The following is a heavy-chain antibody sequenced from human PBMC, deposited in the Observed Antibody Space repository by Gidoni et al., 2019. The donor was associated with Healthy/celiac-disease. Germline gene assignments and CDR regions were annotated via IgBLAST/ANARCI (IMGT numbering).Heavy chain of an antibody. CDR1: GYRFTSYW. Sequence: EVQLVQSGAEVKKRGESLRISCKGSGYRFTSYWISWVRQMPGKGLEWMGRIDPSDSYTNYSPSFQGHVTISADKSISTAYLQWSSLKASDTAMYYCARLGYSSSSGWYFDLWGRGTLVTVSS. CDR2: IDPSDSYT. J-gene: IGHJ2*01. V-gene: IGHV5-10-1*03. D-gene: IGHD6-6*01. CDR3: ARLGYSSSSGWYFDL.